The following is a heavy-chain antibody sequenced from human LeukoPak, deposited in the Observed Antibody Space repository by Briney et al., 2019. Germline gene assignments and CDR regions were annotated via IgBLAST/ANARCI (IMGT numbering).Heavy chain of an antibody. J-gene: IGHJ5*02. CDR3: ARDRITMVQGVMVSWFDP. Sequence: GGSLRLSCAASGFTVSSNYMSWVRQAPGKGLEWVSVIYSGGSTYYADSVKGRFTISRDNSKNTLYLQMNSLRAEDTAVYYCARDRITMVQGVMVSWFDPWGQGTLVTVSS. V-gene: IGHV3-53*01. CDR2: IYSGGST. D-gene: IGHD3-10*01. CDR1: GFTVSSNY.